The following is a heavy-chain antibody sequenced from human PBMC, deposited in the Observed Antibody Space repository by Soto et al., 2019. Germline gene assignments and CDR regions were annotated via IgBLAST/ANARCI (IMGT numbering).Heavy chain of an antibody. V-gene: IGHV4-31*03. D-gene: IGHD4-17*01. CDR1: GGSISSGGYY. J-gene: IGHJ4*02. CDR3: AREVHDYGDPRIDY. Sequence: PSETLSLTCTVSGGSISSGGYYWSWIRQHPGKGLEWIGYIYYSGSTYYNPSLKSRVTISVDTSKNQFSLKLSSVTAADTAVYYCAREVHDYGDPRIDYWGQGTLVTVSS. CDR2: IYYSGST.